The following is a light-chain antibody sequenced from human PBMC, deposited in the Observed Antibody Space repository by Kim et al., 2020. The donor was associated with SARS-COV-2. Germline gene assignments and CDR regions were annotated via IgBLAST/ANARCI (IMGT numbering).Light chain of an antibody. V-gene: IGKV3-15*01. J-gene: IGKJ2*01. Sequence: EIVMTQSVATLSVSPGETATLSCRASQNIGFNLAWYQQKPGQVPRLLIHGASTRATGIPARFSGSGSGTEFTLTINSLQSEDFAVYHCQQYNNLYTFGQGTKLEI. CDR1: QNIGFN. CDR3: QQYNNLYT. CDR2: GAS.